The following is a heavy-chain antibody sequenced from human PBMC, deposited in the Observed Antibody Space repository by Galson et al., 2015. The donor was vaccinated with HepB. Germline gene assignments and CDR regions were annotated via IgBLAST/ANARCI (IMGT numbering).Heavy chain of an antibody. V-gene: IGHV1-8*01. J-gene: IGHJ4*02. CDR1: GYTFTSYD. Sequence: SVKVSCKASGYTFTSYDINWVRQATGQGLEWMGWMNPNSGNTGYAQKFQGRVTMTRNTSISTAYMELSSLRSEDTAVYYCARDASVGAGLDYWGQETLVTVSS. D-gene: IGHD3-16*01. CDR3: ARDASVGAGLDY. CDR2: MNPNSGNT.